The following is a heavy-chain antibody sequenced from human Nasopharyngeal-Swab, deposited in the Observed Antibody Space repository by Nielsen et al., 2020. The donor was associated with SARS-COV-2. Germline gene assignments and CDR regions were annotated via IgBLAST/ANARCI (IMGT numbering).Heavy chain of an antibody. CDR1: GGSFSGYY. CDR2: IYHSGST. Sequence: SETLSLTCAVYGGSFSGYYWSWIRQPPGKGLEWIGSIYHSGSTYYNPSLKSRVTISVDTSKNQFSLKLSSVTAADTAVYYCARQGGLLLWFGELLPDYWGQGTLVTVSS. V-gene: IGHV4-34*01. J-gene: IGHJ4*02. D-gene: IGHD3-10*01. CDR3: ARQGGLLLWFGELLPDY.